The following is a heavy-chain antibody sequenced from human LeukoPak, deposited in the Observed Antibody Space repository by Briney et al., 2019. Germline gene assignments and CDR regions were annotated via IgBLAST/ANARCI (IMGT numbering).Heavy chain of an antibody. Sequence: SATLSLTYTVSGGSISSYYWSWIRQPLGKGLEWIGYIYDSGSTNHNPSLKSRVTISVDTSKNQFSLKLSSVTAADTAVYYCARVGRYGYNLEYFYYWGQGTLVTVSS. V-gene: IGHV4-59*01. CDR3: ARVGRYGYNLEYFYY. CDR1: GGSISSYY. D-gene: IGHD5-24*01. CDR2: IYDSGST. J-gene: IGHJ4*02.